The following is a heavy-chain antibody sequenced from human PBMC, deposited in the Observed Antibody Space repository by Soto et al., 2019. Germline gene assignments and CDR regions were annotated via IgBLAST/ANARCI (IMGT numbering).Heavy chain of an antibody. J-gene: IGHJ6*03. Sequence: EVQLVESGGGLVQPGGSLRLSCAASGFTVSSNYMTWVRQAPGKGLEWVSLIQSGGRTYYAGSVKGRFTISRDNSKNTPFFQIKSLRVEDTGVYYLARDAGHLCGGRCYGVPMDVWGKGTTVTVSS. CDR3: ARDAGHLCGGRCYGVPMDV. CDR1: GFTVSSNY. CDR2: IQSGGRT. V-gene: IGHV3-66*01. D-gene: IGHD2-15*01.